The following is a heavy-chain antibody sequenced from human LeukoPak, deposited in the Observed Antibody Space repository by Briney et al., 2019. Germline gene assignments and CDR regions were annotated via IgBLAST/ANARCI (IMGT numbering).Heavy chain of an antibody. D-gene: IGHD3-9*01. CDR3: ASLDILTGLRQDY. Sequence: SETLSLTCTVSGGSISSSSYYWGWIRQPPGKGLEWIGNIYYSGSTYYNPSLKSRVTISVDTSKNQFSLKLSSVTAADTAVYYCASLDILTGLRQDYWGQGTLVTVSS. V-gene: IGHV4-39*01. J-gene: IGHJ4*02. CDR2: IYYSGST. CDR1: GGSISSSSYY.